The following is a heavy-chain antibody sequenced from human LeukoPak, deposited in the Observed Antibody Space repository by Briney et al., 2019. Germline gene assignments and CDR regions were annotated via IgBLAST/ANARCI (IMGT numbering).Heavy chain of an antibody. J-gene: IGHJ5*02. CDR1: GYTFTGYY. CDR3: GRGIQSFDP. CDR2: INPKSGDT. V-gene: IGHV1-2*06. Sequence: ASVKVSCKASGYTFTGYYMHWVRQAPGQGLEWMGRINPKSGDTNYAQKFQDRVTMTRDTSMGTAYMEISRLRYDDTAVYYCGRGIQSFDPWGQGTLVTVSS.